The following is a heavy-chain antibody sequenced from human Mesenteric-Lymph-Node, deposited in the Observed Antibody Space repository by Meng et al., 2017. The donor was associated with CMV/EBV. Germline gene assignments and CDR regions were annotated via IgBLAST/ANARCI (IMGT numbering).Heavy chain of an antibody. V-gene: IGHV4-61*08. CDR1: GDSVTSDDYH. J-gene: IGHJ4*02. D-gene: IGHD3-3*01. CDR2: IFTAGRD. CDR3: ARDRDDFWSGYHDS. Sequence: SETLSLTCTVSGDSVTSDDYHWSWIRQPPGKELEWIGQIFTAGRDTFNPSLWSRVTISSDTSKNQFSLTLTSVTAADTAVYYCARDRDDFWSGYHDSWGQGMLVTVSS.